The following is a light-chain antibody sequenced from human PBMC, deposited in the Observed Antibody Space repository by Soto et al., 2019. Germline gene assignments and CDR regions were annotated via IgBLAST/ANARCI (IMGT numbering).Light chain of an antibody. CDR2: DTS. J-gene: IGKJ4*01. CDR3: QQRSNWPFT. Sequence: DIVLTQSPATLSLSPGEGATLSCRASQSVTTYLAWHQQRPGQAPRLLIYDTSTRAPGTPARFSGSGSGRDFTLTISSLEPEDFAVYYCQQRSNWPFTFGGGTKVEIK. CDR1: QSVTTY. V-gene: IGKV3-11*02.